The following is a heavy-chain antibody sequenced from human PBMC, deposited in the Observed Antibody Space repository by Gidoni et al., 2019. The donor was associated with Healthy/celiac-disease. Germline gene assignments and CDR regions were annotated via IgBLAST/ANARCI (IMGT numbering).Heavy chain of an antibody. Sequence: SWIRQPPGKGLEWIGYIYYSGSTDYNPSLKSRVTISVDTSKNQFSLKLSPVTAADTAVYYWARTYSSGWTPTKDAFDIWGQGTMVTVSS. CDR2: IYYSGST. J-gene: IGHJ3*02. D-gene: IGHD6-19*01. V-gene: IGHV4-59*08. CDR3: ARTYSSGWTPTKDAFDI.